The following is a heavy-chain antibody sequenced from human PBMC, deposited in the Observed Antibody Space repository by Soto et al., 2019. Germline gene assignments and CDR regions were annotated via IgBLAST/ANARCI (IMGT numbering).Heavy chain of an antibody. CDR1: GGSISSYY. CDR3: ARARFNWNDGHFYGMDV. Sequence: QVQLQESGPGLVKPSETLSLTCTVPGGSISSYYWNWIRQPPGKGLEYIGYVYYTGTTNYNPYLQCRVTISVETSKSQVSLRLTAVTAADTAVYYCARARFNWNDGHFYGMDVWGPGTTVTVSS. V-gene: IGHV4-59*01. D-gene: IGHD1-20*01. CDR2: VYYTGTT. J-gene: IGHJ6*02.